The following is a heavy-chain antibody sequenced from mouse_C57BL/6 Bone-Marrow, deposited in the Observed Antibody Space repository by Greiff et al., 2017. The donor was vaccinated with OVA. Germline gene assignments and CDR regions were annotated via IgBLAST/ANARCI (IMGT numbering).Heavy chain of an antibody. J-gene: IGHJ4*01. V-gene: IGHV5-12*01. CDR2: ISNGGGST. CDR3: ARRGYYDYDDYAMDY. CDR1: GFTFSDYY. D-gene: IGHD2-4*01. Sequence: EVQRVESGGGLVQPGGSLKLSCAASGFTFSDYYMYWVRQTPEKRLEWVAYISNGGGSTYYPDTVKGRFTISRDNAKNTLYLQMSRLKSEDTAMYYCARRGYYDYDDYAMDYWGQGTSVTVSS.